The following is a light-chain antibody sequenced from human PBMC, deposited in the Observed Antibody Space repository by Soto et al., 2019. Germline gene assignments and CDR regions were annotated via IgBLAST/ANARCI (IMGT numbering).Light chain of an antibody. V-gene: IGLV1-40*01. CDR3: QSYDSSLSGSV. CDR2: GNS. Sequence: QSVLTQPPSVSGAPGQRVTISCTGSSSNIGAGYDVHWYQQIPGTAPKLLIYGNSNRPSGVPDRFSGSKSGTSASLAITGRQAEDEADYYCQSYDSSLSGSVFGGGTQLTVL. CDR1: SSNIGAGYD. J-gene: IGLJ2*01.